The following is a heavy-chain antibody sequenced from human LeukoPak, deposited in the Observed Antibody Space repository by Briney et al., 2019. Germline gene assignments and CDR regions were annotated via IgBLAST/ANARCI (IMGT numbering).Heavy chain of an antibody. J-gene: IGHJ4*02. CDR3: ARDLIAAAIFDY. Sequence: GASVKVSCKASGYTFTGYYMHWVRQAPGQGLEWMGWVNPNSGGTNYAQKFQGRVTMTRDTSISTAYMELSRLRSDDTAVYYCARDLIAAAIFDYWGQGTLVTVSS. CDR1: GYTFTGYY. D-gene: IGHD6-13*01. V-gene: IGHV1-2*02. CDR2: VNPNSGGT.